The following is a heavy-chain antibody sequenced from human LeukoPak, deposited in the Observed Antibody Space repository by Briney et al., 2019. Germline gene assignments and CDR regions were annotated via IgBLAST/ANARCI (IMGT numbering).Heavy chain of an antibody. J-gene: IGHJ6*03. V-gene: IGHV4-34*01. D-gene: IGHD2-2*01. Sequence: SETLSLTCAVYGGSFSGYYWSWIRQPPGKGLEWIGEINHSGSTNYNPSLKSRVTISVDTSKNQFSLKLSSVTAADTAVYYCARGAGHCSSTSCPVYYYYYMDVWGKGTTVTISS. CDR1: GGSFSGYY. CDR3: ARGAGHCSSTSCPVYYYYYMDV. CDR2: INHSGST.